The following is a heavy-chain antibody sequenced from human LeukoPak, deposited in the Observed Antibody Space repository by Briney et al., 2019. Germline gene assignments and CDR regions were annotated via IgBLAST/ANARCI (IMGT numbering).Heavy chain of an antibody. CDR3: ARAEVGNGDYLFDY. J-gene: IGHJ4*02. V-gene: IGHV1-69*13. Sequence: ASVTVSCKASGGTFSSYAISWVRQAPGQGLEWMGGIIPIFGTANYAQKFQGRVTITADESTSTAYMELSSLRSEDAAVYYCARAEVGNGDYLFDYWGQGTLVTVSS. CDR1: GGTFSSYA. D-gene: IGHD4-17*01. CDR2: IIPIFGTA.